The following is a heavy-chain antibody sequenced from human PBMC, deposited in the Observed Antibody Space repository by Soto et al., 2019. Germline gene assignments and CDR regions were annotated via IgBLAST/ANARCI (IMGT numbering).Heavy chain of an antibody. D-gene: IGHD3-22*01. CDR2: ISSSSSTI. CDR1: GFTFSSYS. Sequence: EVQLVESGGGLVQPGGSLRLSCAASGFTFSSYSMNWVRQAPGQGVEWVSYISSSSSTIYYADSVKGQFTISRDNAKNTLYLQMNSLGAEDTAVYYCARDDYYDSSGYLVAFDIWGQGTMVTVSS. CDR3: ARDDYYDSSGYLVAFDI. V-gene: IGHV3-48*01. J-gene: IGHJ3*02.